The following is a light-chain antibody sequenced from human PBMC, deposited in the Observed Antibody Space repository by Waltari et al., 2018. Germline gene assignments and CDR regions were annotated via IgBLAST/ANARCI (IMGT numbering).Light chain of an antibody. CDR3: VLYMSGIPV. Sequence: QAEVTQEPALSVSPGGTVTLTCGLSPGVVSTTYYPSWYQQTPGRSPRALVYNTNPRSSAVPDRFSGSILGNKAALTITGAQADDESDYYCVLYMSGIPVFGGGTKLTVL. CDR2: NTN. CDR1: PGVVSTTYY. V-gene: IGLV8-61*01. J-gene: IGLJ3*02.